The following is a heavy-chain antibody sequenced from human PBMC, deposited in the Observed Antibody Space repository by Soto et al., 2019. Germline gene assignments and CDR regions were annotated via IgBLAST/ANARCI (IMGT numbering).Heavy chain of an antibody. Sequence: SGGSLRLSCAASGFTVSSNYMSWVRQAPGKGLEWVSVIYSGGSTYYADSVKGRFTISRDNSKNTLYLQMNSLRAEDTAVYYCAKGGVVIPPGVFDYWGQGTLVTVSS. V-gene: IGHV3-66*02. CDR3: AKGGVVIPPGVFDY. CDR1: GFTVSSNY. CDR2: IYSGGST. D-gene: IGHD3-3*01. J-gene: IGHJ4*02.